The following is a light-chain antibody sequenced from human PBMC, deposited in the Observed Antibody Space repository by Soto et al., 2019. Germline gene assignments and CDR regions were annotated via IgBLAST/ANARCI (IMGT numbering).Light chain of an antibody. Sequence: SALTQPPSASGSPGQSITISCTGTSSDVGGFNYVSWHQQHPGKAPKVIIYEVTKRPSGVPDRFSGSKSANTASLTVSGLQAEDEADYYCSSYAGSNSPLFVFGTGTKVTVL. CDR2: EVT. J-gene: IGLJ1*01. V-gene: IGLV2-8*01. CDR1: SSDVGGFNY. CDR3: SSYAGSNSPLFV.